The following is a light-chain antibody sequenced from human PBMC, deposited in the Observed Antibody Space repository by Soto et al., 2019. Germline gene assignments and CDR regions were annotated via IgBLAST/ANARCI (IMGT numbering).Light chain of an antibody. J-gene: IGKJ5*01. CDR3: QQRQRWPIT. CDR2: DAY. Sequence: EMVLTQSTATLSVSPGGRSTLSCMASQSISDTLAWYQQKPGQAPRLLIYDAYNRATGIPPRFSGSGSGTDFTLTISSLEPEDSAVYYCQQRQRWPITFGQGTRLET. V-gene: IGKV3-11*01. CDR1: QSISDT.